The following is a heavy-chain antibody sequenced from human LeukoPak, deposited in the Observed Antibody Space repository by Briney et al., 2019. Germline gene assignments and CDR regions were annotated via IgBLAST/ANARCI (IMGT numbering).Heavy chain of an antibody. V-gene: IGHV4-4*02. Sequence: PSETLSLTCAVSGGSISSSNWWSWVRQPPGKGLEWIGEIYHSGSTNYNPSLKSRVTISVDTSKNQFSLKLSSVTAADTAVYYCARGLYVPYSSSGYWAARKGMGSYYFDYWGQGTLVTVSS. CDR1: GGSISSSNW. CDR3: ARGLYVPYSSSGYWAARKGMGSYYFDY. J-gene: IGHJ4*02. D-gene: IGHD6-13*01. CDR2: IYHSGST.